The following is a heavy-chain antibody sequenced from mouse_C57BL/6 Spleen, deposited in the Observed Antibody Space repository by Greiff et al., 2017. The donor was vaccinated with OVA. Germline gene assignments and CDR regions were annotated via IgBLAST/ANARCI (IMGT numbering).Heavy chain of an antibody. V-gene: IGHV1-59*01. CDR1: GYTFTSYW. J-gene: IGHJ4*01. Sequence: QVQLQQPGAELVRPGTSVKLSCKASGYTFTSYWMHWVKQRPGQGLEWIGVIDPSDSYTNYNQKFKGKATLTVDTSSSTAYMQLSSLTSEDSAVYYCAREGTGAMDYWGKGTSVTVSS. CDR3: AREGTGAMDY. D-gene: IGHD3-3*01. CDR2: IDPSDSYT.